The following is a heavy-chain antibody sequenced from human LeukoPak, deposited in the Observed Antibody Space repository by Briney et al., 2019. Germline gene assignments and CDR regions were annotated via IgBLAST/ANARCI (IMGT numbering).Heavy chain of an antibody. CDR1: GYSFTGYY. CDR3: ARDVVKGTFGGVPNWFDP. V-gene: IGHV1-2*02. Sequence: ASVKVSCKASGYSFTGYYMHWVRQAPGQGLEWMGWINPNSGGTNYAQKFQGRVTMTRDTSISTAYMELSRLRSDDTAVYYCARDVVKGTFGGVPNWFDPWGQGTLVTVSS. CDR2: INPNSGGT. J-gene: IGHJ5*02. D-gene: IGHD3-16*01.